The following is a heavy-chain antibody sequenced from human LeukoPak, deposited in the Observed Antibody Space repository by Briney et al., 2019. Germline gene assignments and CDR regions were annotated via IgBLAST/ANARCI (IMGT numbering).Heavy chain of an antibody. CDR2: INPNSGGT. CDR1: GYTFTGYY. V-gene: IGHV1-2*02. Sequence: GASVKVSCKASGYTFTGYYMHWVRQAPGQGLEWMGWINPNSGGTNYAQKFQGRVTMTRDTSISTAYMELSRLRSDDTAVYYCARHGLGEMATTDFDYWGQGTLVTVSS. J-gene: IGHJ4*02. CDR3: ARHGLGEMATTDFDY. D-gene: IGHD5-24*01.